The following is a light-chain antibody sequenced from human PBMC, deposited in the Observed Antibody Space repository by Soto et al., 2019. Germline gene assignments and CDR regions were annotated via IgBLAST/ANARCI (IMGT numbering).Light chain of an antibody. CDR1: SSDVGGYDC. J-gene: IGLJ1*01. V-gene: IGLV2-14*01. CDR3: SSYTSSITLGV. CDR2: DVS. Sequence: QSALTQPASVSGSPGQSITISCTGTSSDVGGYDCVSWYQQHPGKAPKLMIYDVSNRPSGVSNRFSGSKSGNTASLTISGLQDEDEADYYCSSYTSSITLGVFGTGTKVTVL.